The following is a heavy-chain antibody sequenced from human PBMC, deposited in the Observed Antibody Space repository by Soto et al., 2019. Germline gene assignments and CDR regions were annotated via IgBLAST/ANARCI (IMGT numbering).Heavy chain of an antibody. CDR3: ARGGYYDNSWGKLSHYGLDV. D-gene: IGHD3-16*01. J-gene: IGHJ6*02. Sequence: QVQLAQSTGEVKKPGASVRVSCKATGYTFIRYGIAWVRQAPGQGFEWMGWISPYNDHTVYAQKFQGRVTMTADTSTRTVYMNLRGLKSDDTAVYYRARGGYYDNSWGKLSHYGLDVWGQGTSVSVSS. CDR1: GYTFIRYG. CDR2: ISPYNDHT. V-gene: IGHV1-18*01.